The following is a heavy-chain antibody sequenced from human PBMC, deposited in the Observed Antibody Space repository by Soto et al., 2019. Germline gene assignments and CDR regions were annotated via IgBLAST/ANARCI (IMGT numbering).Heavy chain of an antibody. Sequence: GGSLRLSCAASGFIFSSYAFSWVRQAPGKGLEWVSTISGTGGNTLYADFVKGRFTISRDNSKNTLYLQMNSVRAEDTAVYYCASASGGYCSGGGCYSTYWGPGTLVTVSS. CDR1: GFIFSSYA. CDR3: ASASGGYCSGGGCYSTY. J-gene: IGHJ4*02. CDR2: ISGTGGNT. D-gene: IGHD2-15*01. V-gene: IGHV3-23*01.